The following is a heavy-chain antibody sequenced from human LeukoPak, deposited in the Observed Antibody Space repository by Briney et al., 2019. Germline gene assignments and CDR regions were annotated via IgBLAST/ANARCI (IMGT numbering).Heavy chain of an antibody. CDR3: ASSMTNYGGSY. Sequence: GASVKVSCKASGYTFTSYYMHWVRQAPGRGLEWMGIINPSGGSTSYAQKFQGRVTMTRDTSTSTVYMELSSLRSEDTAVYYCASSMTNYGGSYWGQGTLVTVSS. CDR1: GYTFTSYY. J-gene: IGHJ4*02. CDR2: INPSGGST. V-gene: IGHV1-46*01. D-gene: IGHD4-23*01.